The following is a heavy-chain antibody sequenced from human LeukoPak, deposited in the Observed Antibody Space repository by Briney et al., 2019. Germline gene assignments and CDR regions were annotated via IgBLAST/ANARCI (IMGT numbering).Heavy chain of an antibody. Sequence: GGSLRLSCAASGFTFSSYSMNWVRQAPGEGLEWVSSISSSSSYIYYADSVKGRFTISRDNAKNSLYLQMNSLRAEDTAVYYCARSDSSGYFDYWGQGTLVTVSP. CDR1: GFTFSSYS. V-gene: IGHV3-21*01. CDR3: ARSDSSGYFDY. D-gene: IGHD3-22*01. J-gene: IGHJ4*02. CDR2: ISSSSSYI.